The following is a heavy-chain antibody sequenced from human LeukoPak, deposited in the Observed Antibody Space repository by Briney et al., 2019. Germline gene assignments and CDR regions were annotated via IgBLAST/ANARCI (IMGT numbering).Heavy chain of an antibody. Sequence: SETLSLTCTVSGYSISSGYYWGWIRQPPGKGLEWIGSIYHSGSTYYNPSLKSRVTISVDTSKNQFSLKLSSVTAADTAVYYCTRVLVRGVINFDYWGQGTLVTVSS. D-gene: IGHD3-10*01. CDR2: IYHSGST. J-gene: IGHJ4*02. CDR3: TRVLVRGVINFDY. CDR1: GYSISSGYY. V-gene: IGHV4-38-2*02.